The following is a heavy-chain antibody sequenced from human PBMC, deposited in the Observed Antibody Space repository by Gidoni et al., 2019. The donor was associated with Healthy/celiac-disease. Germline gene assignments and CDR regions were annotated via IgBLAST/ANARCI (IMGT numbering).Heavy chain of an antibody. D-gene: IGHD4-17*01. CDR2: IKSKTDGGTT. V-gene: IGHV3-15*01. CDR1: GFTFSNAC. Sequence: EVQLVESGGGLVKPGGSLRLSCAASGFTFSNACMSWVRQAPGKGLEWVGRIKSKTDGGTTDYAAPVKGRFTISRDDSKNTLYLQMNSLKTEDTAVYYCTTDRYGDYYYYYGMDVWGQGTTVTVSS. CDR3: TTDRYGDYYYYYGMDV. J-gene: IGHJ6*02.